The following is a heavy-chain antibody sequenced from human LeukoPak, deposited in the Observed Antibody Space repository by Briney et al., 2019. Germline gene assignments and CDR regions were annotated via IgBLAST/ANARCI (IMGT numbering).Heavy chain of an antibody. CDR1: GFTFRTYS. CDR2: ISSSISTI. Sequence: QSGGSLRLSCAASGFTFRTYSMNWVRQAPGKGLEWVSYISSSISTIYYADSVKGRFTISRDNAKNSLYLQMNSLRAEDTAVYYCVLGGYDSPYLGFDYWGQGTLVTVSS. CDR3: VLGGYDSPYLGFDY. V-gene: IGHV3-48*04. D-gene: IGHD3-22*01. J-gene: IGHJ4*02.